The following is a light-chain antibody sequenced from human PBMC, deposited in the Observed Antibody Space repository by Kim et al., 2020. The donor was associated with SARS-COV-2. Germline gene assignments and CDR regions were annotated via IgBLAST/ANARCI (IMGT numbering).Light chain of an antibody. V-gene: IGLV2-11*01. CDR3: CSYTGTDPSKV. CDR1: SSDVGGYNY. Sequence: QSALTQPRSVSGSPGQSVTISCSGTSSDVGGYNYVSWYQLHPGEAPKLMIYAVTKRPSGVPDRFSGSKSGNTASLTISGLQAEDEADYYCCSYTGTDPSKVFGTGTKVTVL. CDR2: AVT. J-gene: IGLJ1*01.